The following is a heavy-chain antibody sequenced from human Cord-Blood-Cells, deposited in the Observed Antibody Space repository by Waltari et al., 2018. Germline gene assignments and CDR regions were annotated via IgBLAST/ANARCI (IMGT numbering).Heavy chain of an antibody. D-gene: IGHD3-10*01. CDR2: IWYDGSNK. Sequence: QVQLVESGGGVVQPGRSLRLSCAASGFTFSSYGMHWVRQAPGKGLEWVAVIWYDGSNKDYADSVKGRFTISRDNSKNTLYLQMNSLRAEDTAVYYCARSGSGSLDYWGQGTLVTVSS. J-gene: IGHJ4*02. CDR1: GFTFSSYG. V-gene: IGHV3-33*01. CDR3: ARSGSGSLDY.